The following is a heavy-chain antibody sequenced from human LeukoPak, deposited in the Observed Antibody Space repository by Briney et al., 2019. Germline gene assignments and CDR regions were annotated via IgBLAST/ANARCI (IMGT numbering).Heavy chain of an antibody. V-gene: IGHV3-74*01. J-gene: IGHJ4*02. CDR3: ARVKDNSGWYRYFDY. D-gene: IGHD6-19*01. CDR2: IKSDESSI. Sequence: GGSLRLSCAASGFTFSSYWMHWVRQAPGKGLVWVSRIKSDESSISYADSVKSRFTISRDNAKNTLYLQMNSLRAEDTAVYYCARVKDNSGWYRYFDYWGQGTLVTVSS. CDR1: GFTFSSYW.